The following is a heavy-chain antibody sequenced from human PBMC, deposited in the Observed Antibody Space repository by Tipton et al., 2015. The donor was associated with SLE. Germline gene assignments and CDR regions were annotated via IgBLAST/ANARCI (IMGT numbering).Heavy chain of an antibody. CDR2: IYPGDSDT. V-gene: IGHV5-51*03. Sequence: VQLVQSGAEVKKPGESLKISCKTSGYNFPRYWIGWVRQMPGQGLEWVGMIYPGDSDTRYSPSFQGQVTISADKSITTAYLQWSSLKVSDTAIYYCARRGYYDDSGVFYESAFDIWGPGTFVSVSS. CDR1: GYNFPRYW. J-gene: IGHJ3*02. CDR3: ARRGYYDDSGVFYESAFDI. D-gene: IGHD3-22*01.